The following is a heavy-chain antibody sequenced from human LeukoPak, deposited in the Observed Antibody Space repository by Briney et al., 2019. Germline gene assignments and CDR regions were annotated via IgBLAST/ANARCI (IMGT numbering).Heavy chain of an antibody. CDR1: GFPFSSYA. CDR3: AKDSGWPFDY. CDR2: TSGNGAKT. V-gene: IGHV3-23*01. Sequence: GGSLRLSCAASGFPFSSYAMSWVRQAPGKGLEWVSATSGNGAKTYYADSVKGRFAISRDNSRNTLYLQMNSLRAEDTAVYYCAKDSGWPFDYWGQGTLVTVSS. J-gene: IGHJ4*02. D-gene: IGHD6-19*01.